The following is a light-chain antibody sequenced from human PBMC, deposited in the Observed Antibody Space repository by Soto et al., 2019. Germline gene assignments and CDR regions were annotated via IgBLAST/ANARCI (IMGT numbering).Light chain of an antibody. CDR2: GAF. V-gene: IGKV3-20*01. J-gene: IGKJ5*01. CDR1: QSLTNN. Sequence: EIVMTQSPATLSVSPGERATLSCRASQSLTNNLAWYQQKPGQAPRLLIYGAFTRATGIPDRFSGSGSGTDFTLTISRLEPEDFAVYYCQQYGSSPSITFGQGTRLEIK. CDR3: QQYGSSPSIT.